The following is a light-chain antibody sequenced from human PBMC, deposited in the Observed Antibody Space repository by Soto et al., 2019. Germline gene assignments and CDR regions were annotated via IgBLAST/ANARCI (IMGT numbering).Light chain of an antibody. V-gene: IGKV3-20*01. J-gene: IGKJ1*01. CDR3: QQYCSSLRR. Sequence: EIVLTQSPGTRSLSPGERATLSCRASQRVSSSYLAWYQQKPGQAPRLLIYGASSRATGIPDRFSGRGSETDLPLTISSHEPEAFAVYSCQQYCSSLRRFGQGTKVDIK. CDR1: QRVSSSY. CDR2: GAS.